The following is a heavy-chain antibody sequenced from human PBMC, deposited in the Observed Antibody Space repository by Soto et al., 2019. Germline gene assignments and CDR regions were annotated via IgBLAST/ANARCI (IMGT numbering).Heavy chain of an antibody. V-gene: IGHV3-23*01. CDR3: AKQRAGYGSGSDTFYFDF. Sequence: GGSLRLSCSTSGFTFSTYAMNWVRQAPGKGLEWVSALSGSGGTTYYADSVRGRFTISRDNSKSTLFLQMSSLRAEDTALYYCAKQRAGYGSGSDTFYFDFWGQGTLVTVSS. J-gene: IGHJ4*02. CDR2: LSGSGGTT. D-gene: IGHD3-10*01. CDR1: GFTFSTYA.